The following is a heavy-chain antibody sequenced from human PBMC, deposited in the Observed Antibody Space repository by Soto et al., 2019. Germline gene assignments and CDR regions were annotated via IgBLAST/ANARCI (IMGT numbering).Heavy chain of an antibody. J-gene: IGHJ4*02. CDR3: ARLAYSHYST. V-gene: IGHV4-39*01. CDR1: GGSIKVGGYY. D-gene: IGHD5-12*01. CDR2: IYYSGTT. Sequence: LSLTCTVSGGSIKVGGYYWGWIRQPPGKGLEWVATIYYSGTTYYNPSLKSRLTISLDTSRNQFSLDLTSVTAADTAVYYCARLAYSHYSTWGQGTLVTVSS.